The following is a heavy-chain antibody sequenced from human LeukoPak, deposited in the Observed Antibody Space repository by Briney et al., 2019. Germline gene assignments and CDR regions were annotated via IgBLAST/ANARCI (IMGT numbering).Heavy chain of an antibody. J-gene: IGHJ3*02. V-gene: IGHV3-13*01. CDR2: IGSAGDT. CDR3: ARGHLPVVDGDSLSDAFDI. CDR1: GFTFSSYD. Sequence: PGGPLRLSCAASGFTFSSYDMHWVRQATGKGLEWVSGIGSAGDTYYRGSVKGRFTIYRENAKNSLYLQITSLRLEDTAVYYCARGHLPVVDGDSLSDAFDIWGQGTMVTVSS. D-gene: IGHD2-15*01.